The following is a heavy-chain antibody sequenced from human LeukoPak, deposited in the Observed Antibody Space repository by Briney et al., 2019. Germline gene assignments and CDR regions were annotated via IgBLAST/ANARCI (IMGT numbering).Heavy chain of an antibody. V-gene: IGHV1-69*04. Sequence: GASVKVSCKASGGTFSSYAISWVRQAPGQGLEWMGRIIPILGIANYAQKFQGRVTITADKSTSTAYMELSSLRSEDTAVYHCASGLFIAAAGTVFDYWGQGTLVTVSS. CDR3: ASGLFIAAAGTVFDY. CDR1: GGTFSSYA. J-gene: IGHJ4*02. D-gene: IGHD6-13*01. CDR2: IIPILGIA.